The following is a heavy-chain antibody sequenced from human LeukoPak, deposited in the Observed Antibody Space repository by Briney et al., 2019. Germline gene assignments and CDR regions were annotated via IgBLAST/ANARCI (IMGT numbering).Heavy chain of an antibody. CDR3: ARPRVTRSSWYRAYFDY. Sequence: PSETLSLTCAVYGGSFSGYYWSWIRQPPGKGLEWIGEINHSGSTNYNPSLKSRVTISVDTSKNQFSLKLSSVTAADTAVYYCARPRVTRSSWYRAYFDYWGQGTLVTVSS. J-gene: IGHJ4*02. V-gene: IGHV4-34*01. CDR1: GGSFSGYY. D-gene: IGHD6-13*01. CDR2: INHSGST.